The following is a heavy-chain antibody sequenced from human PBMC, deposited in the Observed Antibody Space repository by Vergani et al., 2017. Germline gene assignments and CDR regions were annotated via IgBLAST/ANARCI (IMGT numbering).Heavy chain of an antibody. D-gene: IGHD1-14*01. CDR3: ARGTPKITHNWFDP. Sequence: QVQLVQSGAEVKKPGASVKVSCKASGYTFTTYAMHWVRQAPGQRLEWMGWNNACSGNTKYSQKFQGRVTITRDTSASIAYMELSGLRSEDTAVYYCARGTPKITHNWFDPWGQGTLVTVSS. J-gene: IGHJ5*02. CDR2: NNACSGNT. V-gene: IGHV1-3*01. CDR1: GYTFTTYA.